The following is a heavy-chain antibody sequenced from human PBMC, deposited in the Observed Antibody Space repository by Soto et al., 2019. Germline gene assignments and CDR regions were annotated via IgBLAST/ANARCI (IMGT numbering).Heavy chain of an antibody. Sequence: VSCKASGYTFTSYGISWVRQAAGQGLEWMGWISAYNGNTNYAQKLQGRVTMTTDTSASTAYMELRSSVTAADTAVYYCATDYGDYLTFDPWGQGTLVTVSS. CDR2: ISAYNGNT. CDR1: GYTFTSYG. D-gene: IGHD4-17*01. CDR3: ATDYGDYLTFDP. J-gene: IGHJ5*02. V-gene: IGHV1-18*01.